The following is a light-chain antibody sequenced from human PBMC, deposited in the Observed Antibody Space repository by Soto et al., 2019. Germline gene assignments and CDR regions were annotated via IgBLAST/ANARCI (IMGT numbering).Light chain of an antibody. V-gene: IGKV1-33*01. Sequence: DIQLTQSPTSLSASVGDSVTITCQASQDISNYLNWYQQRPGKAPKLLIYDASNLETGVPSRFSGSESGTDFIFTITSLQPEDIGTYYCQTYDNILHSCGQGTKLEIK. CDR3: QTYDNILHS. CDR1: QDISNY. J-gene: IGKJ2*01. CDR2: DAS.